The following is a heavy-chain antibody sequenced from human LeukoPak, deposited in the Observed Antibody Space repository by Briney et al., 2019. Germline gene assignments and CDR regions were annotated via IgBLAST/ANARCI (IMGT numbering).Heavy chain of an antibody. J-gene: IGHJ6*02. CDR3: AKDQISRVVTAGMDV. Sequence: PGGSLRLSCAAPGFTFSSYGMHWVRQAPGKGLEWVAVISYDGSNKYYADSVKGRFTISRDNSKNTLYLQMNSLRAEDTAVYYCAKDQISRVVTAGMDVWGQGTTVTVSS. CDR2: ISYDGSNK. CDR1: GFTFSSYG. V-gene: IGHV3-30*18. D-gene: IGHD2-21*02.